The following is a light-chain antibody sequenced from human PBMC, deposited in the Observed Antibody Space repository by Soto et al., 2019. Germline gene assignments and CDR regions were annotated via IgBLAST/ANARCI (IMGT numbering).Light chain of an antibody. CDR2: DVS. Sequence: SVLTQPRSVSGSPGQSVTISCTGTSSDVGGYNYVSWYQQHPGKAPKLMIYDVSKRPSGVPDRFSGSKSGNTASLTISGLQAEDEADYYCCSYAGSPYVFGTGTKVTGL. CDR1: SSDVGGYNY. V-gene: IGLV2-11*01. CDR3: CSYAGSPYV. J-gene: IGLJ1*01.